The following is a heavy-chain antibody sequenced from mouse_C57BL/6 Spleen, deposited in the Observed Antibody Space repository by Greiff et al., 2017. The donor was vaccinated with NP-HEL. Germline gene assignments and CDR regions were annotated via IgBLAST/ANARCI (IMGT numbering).Heavy chain of an antibody. V-gene: IGHV7-3*01. CDR1: GFTFTDYY. CDR2: IRNKANGYTT. D-gene: IGHD3-1*01. Sequence: EVQVVESGGGLVQPGCSLSLSCAASGFTFTDYYMSWVRQPPGKALEWLGFIRNKANGYTTEYSASVKGRFTISRDNSQSNLYLQMNALRAEDSATYYCARLWGYYFDGWGKGTTLTVA. J-gene: IGHJ2*01. CDR3: ARLWGYYFDG.